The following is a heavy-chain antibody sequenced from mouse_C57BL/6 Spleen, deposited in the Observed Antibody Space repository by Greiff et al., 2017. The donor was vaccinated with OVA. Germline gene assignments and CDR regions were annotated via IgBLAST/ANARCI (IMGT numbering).Heavy chain of an antibody. V-gene: IGHV1-4*01. Sequence: QVQLQQSGAELARPGASVKMSCKASGYTFTSYTMHWVKQRPGQGLEWIGYINPSSGYTKYNQKFKDKATLTADKSSSTAYMQLSSLTSEDSAVYYCAREDDYDLYAMDYWGQGTSVTVSS. CDR2: INPSSGYT. J-gene: IGHJ4*01. D-gene: IGHD2-4*01. CDR1: GYTFTSYT. CDR3: AREDDYDLYAMDY.